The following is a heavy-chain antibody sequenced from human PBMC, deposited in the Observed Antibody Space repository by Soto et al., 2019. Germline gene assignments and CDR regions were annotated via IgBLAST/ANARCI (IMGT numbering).Heavy chain of an antibody. V-gene: IGHV4-59*01. CDR2: IYYSGST. CDR1: GGSISSYY. CDR3: ARDRQEHQSIHRNYYYMDV. J-gene: IGHJ6*03. D-gene: IGHD1-26*01. Sequence: SETLSLTCTVSGGSISSYYWSWIRQPPGKGLEWIGYIYYSGSTNYNPSLKSRVTISVDTSKNQFSLKLSSVTAADTAVYYCARDRQEHQSIHRNYYYMDVWGKGTTVTVSS.